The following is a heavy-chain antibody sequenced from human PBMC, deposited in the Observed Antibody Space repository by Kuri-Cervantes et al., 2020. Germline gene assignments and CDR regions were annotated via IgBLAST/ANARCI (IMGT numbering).Heavy chain of an antibody. D-gene: IGHD6-19*01. V-gene: IGHV4-34*01. CDR3: ARRRSSGWFGFDS. CDR1: GGSFSGYY. Sequence: ESLKISCAVYGGSFSGYYWSWIRQPPGKGLEWIGEINHSGSTNYNPSLNSRVTISIDTSKDQFSLKVRSMTAADTAVYYCARRRSSGWFGFDSWGQGALVTVSS. CDR2: INHSGST. J-gene: IGHJ4*02.